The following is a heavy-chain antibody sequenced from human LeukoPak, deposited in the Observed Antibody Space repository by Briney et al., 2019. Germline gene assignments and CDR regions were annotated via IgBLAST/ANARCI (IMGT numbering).Heavy chain of an antibody. Sequence: GGSLRLSCAASGFTVSSNYMSWIRQAPGKGLEWVSYISSSGSTIYYADSVKGRFTISRDNAKNSLYLQMNSLRAEDTAVYYCARGIYYDFWSGKDYYYGMDVWGQGTTVTVSS. J-gene: IGHJ6*02. CDR3: ARGIYYDFWSGKDYYYGMDV. CDR1: GFTVSSNY. V-gene: IGHV3-11*01. D-gene: IGHD3-3*01. CDR2: ISSSGSTI.